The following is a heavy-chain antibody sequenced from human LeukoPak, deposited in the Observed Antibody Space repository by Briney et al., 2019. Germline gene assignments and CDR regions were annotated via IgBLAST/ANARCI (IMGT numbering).Heavy chain of an antibody. CDR2: IYYSGST. V-gene: IGHV4-39*01. Sequence: PSETLSLTCTVSGGSISSSSYYWGWIRQPPGKGLEWIGSIYYSGSTYYNPSLKSRVTISVDTSKNQSSLKLSSVTAADTAVYYCARHGDFWSGYYSPPHFDYWGQGTLVTVSS. CDR3: ARHGDFWSGYYSPPHFDY. CDR1: GGSISSSSYY. D-gene: IGHD3-3*01. J-gene: IGHJ4*02.